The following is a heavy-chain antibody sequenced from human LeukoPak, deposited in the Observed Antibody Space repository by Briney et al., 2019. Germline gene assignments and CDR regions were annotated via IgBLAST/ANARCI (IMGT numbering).Heavy chain of an antibody. V-gene: IGHV1-18*01. CDR3: ARDLLTDSVFYASGPPWFDP. J-gene: IGHJ5*02. Sequence: ASVKVSCKASGYTFVTYGISWVRQAPGQGLEWMGWINPHKGNTNYVQKFQDRVTMTTDTSTSTAYMEMRSLRSDDTAVYYCARDLLTDSVFYASGPPWFDPWGQGTLITVSS. CDR2: INPHKGNT. CDR1: GYTFVTYG. D-gene: IGHD3-10*01.